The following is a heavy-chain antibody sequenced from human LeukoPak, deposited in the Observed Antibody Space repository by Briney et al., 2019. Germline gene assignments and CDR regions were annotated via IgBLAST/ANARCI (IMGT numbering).Heavy chain of an antibody. J-gene: IGHJ6*03. Sequence: PGGSLRLSCAASGFTFSSYGMHWVRQAPGKGLEWVAFIRYDGSNKYYADSVKGRFTISRDNSKNTLYLQMNSLRAEDTAVYYCAKVSRGYQLLNYYYYYMDVWGKGTTVTVSS. V-gene: IGHV3-30*02. CDR3: AKVSRGYQLLNYYYYYMDV. CDR2: IRYDGSNK. CDR1: GFTFSSYG. D-gene: IGHD2-2*01.